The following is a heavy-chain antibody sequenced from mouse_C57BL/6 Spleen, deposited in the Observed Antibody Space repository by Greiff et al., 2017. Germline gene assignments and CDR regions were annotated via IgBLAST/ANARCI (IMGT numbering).Heavy chain of an antibody. Sequence: QVQLQQPGTELVKPGASVKLSCKASGYTFTSYWMHWVKQRPGQGLEWIGNINPSNGGTNYNEKFKSKATLTVDKSSSTAYMQLSSLTSEDSAVYECARYDYDLYYFDYWGQGTTLTVSS. J-gene: IGHJ2*01. CDR2: INPSNGGT. D-gene: IGHD2-4*01. CDR1: GYTFTSYW. V-gene: IGHV1-53*01. CDR3: ARYDYDLYYFDY.